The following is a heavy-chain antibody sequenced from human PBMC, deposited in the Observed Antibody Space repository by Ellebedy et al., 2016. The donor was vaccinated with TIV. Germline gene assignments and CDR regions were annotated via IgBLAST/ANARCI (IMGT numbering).Heavy chain of an antibody. V-gene: IGHV3-9*01. D-gene: IGHD3-22*01. CDR3: AIAYYYDGFFDY. Sequence: SLKISXVASGFTFEDYAMHWVRQAPGKGLEWVSGISWNSANIAYADSVKGRFTTSRDNAEKSLYLEMNSLRPEVTALYYCAIAYYYDGFFDYWGQGALVTVSS. CDR1: GFTFEDYA. J-gene: IGHJ4*02. CDR2: ISWNSANI.